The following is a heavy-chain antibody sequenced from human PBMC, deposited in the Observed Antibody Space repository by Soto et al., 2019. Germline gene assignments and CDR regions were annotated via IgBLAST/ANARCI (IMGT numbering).Heavy chain of an antibody. CDR3: AKGVQGIAGAGTGYFQN. CDR1: GFTFSSYA. CDR2: ISGSGDST. J-gene: IGHJ1*01. Sequence: EVQLLESGGGLVQPGGSLRLSCAASGFTFSSYAMSWVRQAPGKGLEWVSGISGSGDSTYYADSVKGRFTISRDNSKKTVYLQVNSTGSEDTAVYYWAKGVQGIAGAGTGYFQNCGQGTMVTVSS. V-gene: IGHV3-23*01. D-gene: IGHD6-19*01.